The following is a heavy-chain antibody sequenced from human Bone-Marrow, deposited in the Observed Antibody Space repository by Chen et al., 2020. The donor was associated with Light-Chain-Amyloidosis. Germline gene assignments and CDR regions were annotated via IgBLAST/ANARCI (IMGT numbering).Heavy chain of an antibody. CDR1: GGTFSSYA. J-gene: IGHJ4*02. CDR3: ATITTGYYYDSSGYLDY. V-gene: IGHV1-69*06. Sequence: QVQLVQSGAEVKKPGSSVKVSCKASGGTFSSYAISWVRQATGQGLEWMGGIIPIFGTANYAQKFQGRVTITADKSTSTAYMELSSLRSEDTAVYYCATITTGYYYDSSGYLDYWGQGTLVTVSS. CDR2: IIPIFGTA. D-gene: IGHD3-22*01.